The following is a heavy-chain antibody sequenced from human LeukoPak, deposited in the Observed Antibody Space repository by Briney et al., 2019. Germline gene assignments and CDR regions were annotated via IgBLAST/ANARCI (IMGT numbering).Heavy chain of an antibody. V-gene: IGHV3-7*01. J-gene: IGHJ4*02. CDR2: IKEDGSET. D-gene: IGHD2-15*01. CDR1: GFTFSEYW. CDR3: ARDSRPRGGSCFDN. Sequence: TGGSLRLSCAASGFTFSEYWMSWVRQAPGKALEWVANIKEDGSETYYVDSVKGRFTISRDDATNSVYLQMNSLRAEDTALYYCARDSRPRGGSCFDNWGQGTLVTVSS.